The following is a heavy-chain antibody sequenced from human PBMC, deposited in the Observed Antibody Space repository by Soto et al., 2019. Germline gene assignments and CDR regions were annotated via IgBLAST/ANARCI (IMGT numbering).Heavy chain of an antibody. CDR3: ARGGYYGAGSYYTPSLYFDY. D-gene: IGHD3-10*01. CDR1: GFTFGDYA. CDR2: VRIKTYGETT. J-gene: IGHJ4*02. Sequence: EVQLVESGGGLVLPGRSLRLSCTASGFTFGDYAMSWFRQTPGKGLEWVGFVRIKTYGETTEYAASVKGRFTVSRDDSKTIAYLQMNSLKTEDSAVYYCARGGYYGAGSYYTPSLYFDYWGQGTLVTVSS. V-gene: IGHV3-49*03.